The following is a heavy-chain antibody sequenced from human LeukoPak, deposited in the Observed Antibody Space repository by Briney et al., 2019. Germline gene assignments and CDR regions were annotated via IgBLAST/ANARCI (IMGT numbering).Heavy chain of an antibody. CDR1: GGSISSGSYY. CDR3: ARDQYYYGSGSSNPTYYYYYYYMDV. J-gene: IGHJ6*03. Sequence: SQTLSPTCTVSGGSISSGSYYWSWIRQPAGKGLEWIGRIYTSGSTNYNPSLKSRVTISVDTSKNQFSLKLSSVTAAVTAVYYCARDQYYYGSGSSNPTYYYYYYYMDVWGKGTTVTVPS. V-gene: IGHV4-61*02. D-gene: IGHD3-10*01. CDR2: IYTSGST.